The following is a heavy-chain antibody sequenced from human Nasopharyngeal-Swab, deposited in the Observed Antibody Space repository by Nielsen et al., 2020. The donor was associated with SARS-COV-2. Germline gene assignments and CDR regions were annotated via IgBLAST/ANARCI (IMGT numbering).Heavy chain of an antibody. J-gene: IGHJ4*02. CDR2: IRYDGSDY. Sequence: GGSLRLSCAASGFTFSSYAMNWVRQAPGKGLEWEAFIRYDGSDYYYADSVEGRFTISRDNSKNTLYLQLNSLRAEDTAVYYCARQDSSAYYYVFNYWGQGTLVTVSS. CDR3: ARQDSSAYYYVFNY. D-gene: IGHD3-22*01. CDR1: GFTFSSYA. V-gene: IGHV3-30*02.